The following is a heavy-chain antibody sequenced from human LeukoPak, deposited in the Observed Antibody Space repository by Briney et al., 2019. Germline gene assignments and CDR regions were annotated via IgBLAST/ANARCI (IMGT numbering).Heavy chain of an antibody. J-gene: IGHJ4*02. D-gene: IGHD5-18*01. Sequence: PSGTLSLTCAVSGGSISSSNWWSWVRQRQGEGLEWIGEIYHSGSTTYNPSLKSRVTISVDKSKNQFSLKLSSVTAADTAVYYCAGVDTAMVKDYWGQGTLVTVSS. CDR1: GGSISSSNW. CDR3: AGVDTAMVKDY. CDR2: IYHSGST. V-gene: IGHV4-4*02.